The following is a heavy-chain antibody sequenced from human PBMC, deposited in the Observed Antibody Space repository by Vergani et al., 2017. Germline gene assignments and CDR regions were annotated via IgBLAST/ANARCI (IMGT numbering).Heavy chain of an antibody. Sequence: QVQLQESGPGLVKPSQTLSLTCTVSGGSISSYYWSWIRQPPGKGLEWIGYIYYSGSTNYNPSLKSRVTITVDTSKNHFTLKVSTVTAADTAVYYCARGWSPFYYYGMDVWGQGTTVTVSS. CDR1: GGSISSYY. CDR2: IYYSGST. CDR3: ARGWSPFYYYGMDV. J-gene: IGHJ6*02. V-gene: IGHV4-59*01. D-gene: IGHD3-3*01.